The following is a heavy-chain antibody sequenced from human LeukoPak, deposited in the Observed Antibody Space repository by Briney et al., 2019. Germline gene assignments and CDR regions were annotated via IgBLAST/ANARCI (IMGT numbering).Heavy chain of an antibody. Sequence: GGSLRLSCAASGFTFSNYGMNWVRQAPGKGLEWVSSISSSSTYIYYADSVKGRFTISRDNAKYSLYLQMSSLRAEDTAVYYCATDSRGLDVWGQGPTVTVSS. CDR3: ATDSRGLDV. CDR2: ISSSSTYI. CDR1: GFTFSNYG. V-gene: IGHV3-21*01. J-gene: IGHJ6*02.